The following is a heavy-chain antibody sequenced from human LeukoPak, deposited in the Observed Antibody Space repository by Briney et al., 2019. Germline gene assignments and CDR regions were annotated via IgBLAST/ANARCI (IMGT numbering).Heavy chain of an antibody. CDR3: AALRGATTVTPAGAFDI. V-gene: IGHV3-9*01. J-gene: IGHJ3*02. Sequence: GGSLRLSCAASGFTFDDYAMHWVRQAPGKGLEWVSGISWNSGSIGYVDSVKGRFTISRDNAKNSLYLQMNSLRAEDTAVYYCAALRGATTVTPAGAFDIWGQGTMVTVSS. CDR1: GFTFDDYA. CDR2: ISWNSGSI. D-gene: IGHD4-17*01.